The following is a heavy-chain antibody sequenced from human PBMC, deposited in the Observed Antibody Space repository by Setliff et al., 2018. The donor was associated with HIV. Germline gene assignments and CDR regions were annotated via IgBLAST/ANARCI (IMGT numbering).Heavy chain of an antibody. J-gene: IGHJ4*02. D-gene: IGHD3-22*01. CDR2: ITDSGDST. CDR3: VKVPGSGIVRYFDY. Sequence: GESLKISCAASGFTFATYAMNWVRQAPGKGLEWVSTITDSGDSTYHADSVKGRFTISRDNSKNTLYLQMNSLTDADTALYYCVKVPGSGIVRYFDYWGQGTLVTVSS. CDR1: GFTFATYA. V-gene: IGHV3-23*01.